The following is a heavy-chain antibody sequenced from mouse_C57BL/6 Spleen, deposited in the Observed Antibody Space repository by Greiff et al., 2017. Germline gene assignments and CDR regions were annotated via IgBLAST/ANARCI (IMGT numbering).Heavy chain of an antibody. D-gene: IGHD1-1*01. CDR2: IYPSDSET. CDR1: GYTFTSYW. J-gene: IGHJ2*01. Sequence: VQLQQSGAELVRPGSSVKLSCKASGYTFTSYWMDWVKQRPGQGLEWIGNIYPSDSETHYNQKFKDKATLTVDKSSSTAYRQLSSLTSEDSAVYYCARGYYYGSSLYYFDYWGQGTTLTVSS. CDR3: ARGYYYGSSLYYFDY. V-gene: IGHV1-61*01.